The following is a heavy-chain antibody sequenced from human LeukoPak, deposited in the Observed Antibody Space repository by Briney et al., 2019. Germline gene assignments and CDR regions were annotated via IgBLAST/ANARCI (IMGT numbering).Heavy chain of an antibody. V-gene: IGHV3-9*01. CDR3: AKDKRVNSGYLYYFDY. CDR1: GFTFDDYA. J-gene: IGHJ4*02. Sequence: GRSLKLSCAASGFTFDDYAMHWVRQAPGKGLEWVSGISWNSGSIGYADSVKGRFTISRDNAKNSLYLQMNSLRAEDTALYYCAKDKRVNSGYLYYFDYWGQGTLVTVSS. D-gene: IGHD3-22*01. CDR2: ISWNSGSI.